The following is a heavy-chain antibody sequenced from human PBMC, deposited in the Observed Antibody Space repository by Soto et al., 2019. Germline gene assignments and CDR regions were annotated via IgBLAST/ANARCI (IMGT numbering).Heavy chain of an antibody. CDR2: ISGSGGST. CDR1: GFTFTSYA. J-gene: IGHJ4*02. V-gene: IGHV3-23*01. CDR3: ARHRGYGVLGDY. D-gene: IGHD5-12*01. Sequence: EVQLLESGGGLVQPGGSLRLSCAASGFTFTSYAMSWVRQAPGKGLEWVSAISGSGGSTYYADSVKGRFTISRDNSKNTLYLQMNSLRAEDTAVYYCARHRGYGVLGDYWGQGTLVTVSS.